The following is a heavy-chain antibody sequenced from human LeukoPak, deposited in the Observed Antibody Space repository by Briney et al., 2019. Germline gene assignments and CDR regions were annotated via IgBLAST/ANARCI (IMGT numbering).Heavy chain of an antibody. CDR2: ISYDGSNK. D-gene: IGHD3-10*01. CDR1: GFTFSSYG. J-gene: IGHJ4*02. Sequence: GVSLRLSCAASGFTFSSYGMHWVRQAPGKGLEWVAVISYDGSNKYSADSVKGRFTISRDNSKNTLYLQMNSLRAEDTAVYYCAKEYYAKYYFDYWGQGTLVTVSS. V-gene: IGHV3-30*18. CDR3: AKEYYAKYYFDY.